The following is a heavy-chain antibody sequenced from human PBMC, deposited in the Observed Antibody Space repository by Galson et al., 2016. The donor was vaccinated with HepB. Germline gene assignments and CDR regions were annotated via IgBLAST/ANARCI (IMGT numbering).Heavy chain of an antibody. D-gene: IGHD3-10*01. CDR2: IGTGDGST. Sequence: SLRLSCATSGFSFGGYVMTWVRQAPGEGPEWVSSIGTGDGSTNYVESAKGRFTISKDNSKNTVYLQMNSLRAEDTAVYCCAARYGSGTYYGDWVQGTLVTVSS. V-gene: IGHV3-23*01. CDR3: AARYGSGTYYGD. CDR1: GFSFGGYV. J-gene: IGHJ4*02.